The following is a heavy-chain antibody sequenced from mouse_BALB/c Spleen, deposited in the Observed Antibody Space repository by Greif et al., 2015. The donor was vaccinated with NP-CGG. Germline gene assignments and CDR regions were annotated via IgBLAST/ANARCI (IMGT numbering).Heavy chain of an antibody. V-gene: IGHV1-7*01. J-gene: IGHJ4*01. CDR2: INPSTGYT. D-gene: IGHD1-1*02. CDR3: ARLGGAMDY. CDR1: GYTFTSYW. Sequence: VQLQQSGAELAKPGASVKMSCRASGYTFTSYWMHWVKQRPGQGLEWIGYINPSTGYTEYNQKFKDKATLTADKSSSTAYMQLSSLTSEDSAVYYRARLGGAMDYWGQGTSVTVSS.